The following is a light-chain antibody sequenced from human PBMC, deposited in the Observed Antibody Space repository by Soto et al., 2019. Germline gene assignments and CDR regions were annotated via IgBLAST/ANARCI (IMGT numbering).Light chain of an antibody. CDR2: ANS. CDR3: QSYDSSLSARV. CDR1: SSNIGAGYD. V-gene: IGLV1-40*01. Sequence: QSVLTQPPSVSGAPGQRVTISCTGNSSNIGAGYDVPWYQQLPGRAPKLLIYANSNRPSGVPDRFSGSKSGSSAPLAITGLQAEDEADYYCQSYDSSLSARVFGGGTKLTVL. J-gene: IGLJ3*02.